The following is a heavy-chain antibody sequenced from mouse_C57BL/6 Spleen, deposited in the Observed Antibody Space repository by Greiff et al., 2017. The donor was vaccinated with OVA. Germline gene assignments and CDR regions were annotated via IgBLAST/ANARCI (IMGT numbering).Heavy chain of an antibody. Sequence: EVMLVESGGGLVKPGGSLKLSCAASGFTFSDSGMHWVRQAPEKGLEWVAYISSGSSTIYYADTVKGRFTISRDNANNTLFLQMTSLRAEDTAMYYCARRANSYFDDWGQGTTLTVSS. J-gene: IGHJ2*01. CDR1: GFTFSDSG. CDR2: ISSGSSTI. V-gene: IGHV5-17*01. D-gene: IGHD4-1*01. CDR3: ARRANSYFDD.